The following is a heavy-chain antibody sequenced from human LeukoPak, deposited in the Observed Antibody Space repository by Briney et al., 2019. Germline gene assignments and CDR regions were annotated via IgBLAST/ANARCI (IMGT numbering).Heavy chain of an antibody. V-gene: IGHV1-69*01. D-gene: IGHD1-26*01. Sequence: GSSVKVSCKASGGTFSSYAITLVRQAPGHGIEWLGGIIPIFGTANYAQKFQGRVTITADESTSTAYMELSSLRSEDTAVYYCAREIVGATTRWFDPWGQGTLVTVSS. J-gene: IGHJ5*02. CDR3: AREIVGATTRWFDP. CDR2: IIPIFGTA. CDR1: GGTFSSYA.